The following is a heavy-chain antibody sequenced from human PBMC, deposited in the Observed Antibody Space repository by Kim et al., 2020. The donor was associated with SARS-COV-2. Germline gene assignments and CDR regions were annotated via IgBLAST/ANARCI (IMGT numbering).Heavy chain of an antibody. CDR2: VRSAGTT. CDR3: VELPTYLNPLTGNPVDH. D-gene: IGHD3-9*01. J-gene: IGHJ4*02. CDR1: GFSFSSYT. Sequence: GGSLRLSCAASGFSFSSYTMTWVRQAPGKGLEWVSSVRSAGTTFYVDSVKGRFTISRDNSKNTLSLEMNSLRVEDTAIYYCVELPTYLNPLTGNPVDHWGQGALVTVSS. V-gene: IGHV3-23*01.